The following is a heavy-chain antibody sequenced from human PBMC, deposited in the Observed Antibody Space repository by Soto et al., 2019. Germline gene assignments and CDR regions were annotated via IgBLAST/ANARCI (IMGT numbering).Heavy chain of an antibody. V-gene: IGHV3-7*03. J-gene: IGHJ4*02. D-gene: IGHD4-17*01. CDR2: KNQGGSEK. Sequence: EVQLVESGGGLVQPGGSLRLSCAASGFTFSNYWMSWVRQAPGKGLEWVAKKNQGGSEKWSADSVKGRFTISRDNAKNSLYLQLNSLGAEDTAVYYCVKDDGDYSFDYWGQGTLVTVSS. CDR1: GFTFSNYW. CDR3: VKDDGDYSFDY.